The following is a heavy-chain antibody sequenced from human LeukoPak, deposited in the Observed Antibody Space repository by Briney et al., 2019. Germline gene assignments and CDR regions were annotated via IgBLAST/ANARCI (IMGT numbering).Heavy chain of an antibody. CDR2: IYYSGST. CDR1: GGSISSYY. D-gene: IGHD5-18*01. V-gene: IGHV4-59*12. Sequence: SETLSLTCSVSGGSISSYYWSWIRQPPGKGLEWIGYIYYSGSTNYNPSLKSRVTISVDTSKNQFSLKLSSVTAADTAVYYCARDLTVDTAMSQGYWGQGTLVTVSS. CDR3: ARDLTVDTAMSQGY. J-gene: IGHJ4*02.